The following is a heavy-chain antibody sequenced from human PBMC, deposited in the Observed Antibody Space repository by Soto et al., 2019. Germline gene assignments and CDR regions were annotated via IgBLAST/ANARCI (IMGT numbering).Heavy chain of an antibody. D-gene: IGHD3-22*01. CDR1: GGTFSSYA. Sequence: SCKASGGTFSSYAMHWVRQAPGKGLEWVAVISYDGNNKNYADSVKGRFTISRDNSKNTLYLQMNSLRAEDTAVYYCARDGWLYYDTTSQGMDVWGQGTTVTVS. V-gene: IGHV3-30-3*01. CDR2: ISYDGNNK. CDR3: ARDGWLYYDTTSQGMDV. J-gene: IGHJ6*02.